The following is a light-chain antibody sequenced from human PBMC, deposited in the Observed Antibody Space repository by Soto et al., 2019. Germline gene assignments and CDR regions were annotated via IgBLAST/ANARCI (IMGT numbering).Light chain of an antibody. Sequence: EIVMTQAPATRSVSPGERATLFCRASQNVGSKLAWYQQKPGQGPRLLIFGASTRHTGIPARFSGSGSGTEFTLTISGLQSEDFAAYYCQQYYKWYTFGQGTRLEI. CDR1: QNVGSK. CDR2: GAS. J-gene: IGKJ5*01. V-gene: IGKV3-15*01. CDR3: QQYYKWYT.